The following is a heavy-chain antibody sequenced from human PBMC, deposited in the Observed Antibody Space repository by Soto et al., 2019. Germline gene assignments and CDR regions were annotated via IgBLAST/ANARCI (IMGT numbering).Heavy chain of an antibody. CDR3: AKGRGGSGSLTPRVDF. V-gene: IGHV3-23*01. J-gene: IGHJ4*02. D-gene: IGHD3-10*01. CDR1: GFTFNNYA. Sequence: EVQLLESGGGLVQPGGSLRLSCAASGFTFNNYAMSWVRQAPGKGLEWVSAISGGGDTTSYADSVKGRFTVSRDGSKNTLYVQMNSLRAEDTAGYYCAKGRGGSGSLTPRVDFWGQGTLVTVSS. CDR2: ISGGGDTT.